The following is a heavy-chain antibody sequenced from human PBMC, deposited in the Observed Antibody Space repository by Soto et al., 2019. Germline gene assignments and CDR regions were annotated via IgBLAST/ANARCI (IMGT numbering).Heavy chain of an antibody. CDR1: GGSFSGYY. CDR2: INHSGST. V-gene: IGHV4-34*01. CDR3: ARYSGWYSYNWFDP. Sequence: SETLSLTCAVYGGSFSGYYWSWIRQPPGKGLEWIGEINHSGSTNYNPSLKSRVTISVDTSKNQFSLKLSSVTAADTAMYYCARYSGWYSYNWFDPWGQGTLVTVS. D-gene: IGHD6-19*01. J-gene: IGHJ5*02.